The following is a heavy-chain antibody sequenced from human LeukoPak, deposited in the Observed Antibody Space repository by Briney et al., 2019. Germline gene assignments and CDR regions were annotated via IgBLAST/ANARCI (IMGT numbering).Heavy chain of an antibody. CDR2: INLGDSET. D-gene: IGHD1-26*01. V-gene: IGHV5-51*01. CDR1: GHRFTNHW. Sequence: GESLKISCEAVGHRFTNHWIGWVRQRPGEGLECMGIINLGDSETHYTPSFQDQVTFSLDKSTNTAYLQWRTLKASDTAMYYCARRPYSGSPNWFDPWGRGTLVTVSS. J-gene: IGHJ5*01. CDR3: ARRPYSGSPNWFDP.